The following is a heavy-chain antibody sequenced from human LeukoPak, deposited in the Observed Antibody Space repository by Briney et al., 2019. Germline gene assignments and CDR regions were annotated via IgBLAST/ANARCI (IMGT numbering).Heavy chain of an antibody. CDR3: AKDRCSNGIGCYYYYMDV. J-gene: IGHJ6*03. CDR2: ISYDGSNE. Sequence: GGSLRLSCAASGFTFSSYVMHWVRQAPGKGLEWVAIISYDGSNEYYADSVKGRFTISRDNSKNTLYLQMNSLRAADTAVYYCAKDRCSNGIGCYYYYMDVWGKGTTVTIYS. CDR1: GFTFSSYV. D-gene: IGHD2-8*01. V-gene: IGHV3-30*04.